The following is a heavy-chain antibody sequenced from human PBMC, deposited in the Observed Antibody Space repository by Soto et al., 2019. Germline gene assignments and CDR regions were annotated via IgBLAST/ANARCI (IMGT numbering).Heavy chain of an antibody. CDR1: GFSFSSYE. J-gene: IGHJ5*02. CDR3: ARGRRTFDP. V-gene: IGHV3-48*03. CDR2: ITSSGSTI. Sequence: VGSLRLSCAASGFSFSSYEMNWVRQAPGKGLEWVSYITSSGSTIYYADSVKGRFTISRDNAKNSLYLQMNSLRAEDTAVYYCARGRRTFDPWGQGTLVTVSS.